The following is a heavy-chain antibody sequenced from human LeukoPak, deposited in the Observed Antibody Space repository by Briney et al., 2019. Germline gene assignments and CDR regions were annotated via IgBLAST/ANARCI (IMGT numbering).Heavy chain of an antibody. CDR1: GGTFSSYA. J-gene: IGHJ5*02. Sequence: ASVKVSCKASGGTFSSYAISWVRQAPGQGLEWMGGIIPIFGTANYAQKFQGRVTITADESTSTAYMELSSLRSEDTAVYYCARDRSTRWEGRYCSSTSCYRALDPWGQGTLVTVSS. CDR3: ARDRSTRWEGRYCSSTSCYRALDP. D-gene: IGHD2-2*01. V-gene: IGHV1-69*13. CDR2: IIPIFGTA.